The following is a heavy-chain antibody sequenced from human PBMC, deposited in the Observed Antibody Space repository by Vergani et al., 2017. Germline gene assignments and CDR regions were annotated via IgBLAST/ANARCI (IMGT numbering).Heavy chain of an antibody. D-gene: IGHD1-1*01. Sequence: QVQLVESGGGEVQPGRSLRLSCSAAGFPFSDYGVHWVRQTPGKGLEWVSTIKNDGGKSHYADFVKGRFAISRDNSRNTLYLQMNSLRVEDTAVYYCGRGSDNYNWGQGALVTV. CDR3: GRGSDNYN. V-gene: IGHV3-30*03. CDR1: GFPFSDYG. CDR2: IKNDGGKS. J-gene: IGHJ4*02.